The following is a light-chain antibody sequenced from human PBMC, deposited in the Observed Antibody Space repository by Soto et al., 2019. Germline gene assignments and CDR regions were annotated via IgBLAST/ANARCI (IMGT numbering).Light chain of an antibody. J-gene: IGKJ1*01. V-gene: IGKV1-39*01. CDR1: QGISIY. CDR3: QQSFSIFPWT. Sequence: DIQMTQSPSSLSASVGDRVTITCRASQGISIYLNWYQQKPGRAPKLLIHAASGLQSGVPSRFSGSGSGTHFTLTISSLQPEDSATYYCQQSFSIFPWTFGQGTKVEI. CDR2: AAS.